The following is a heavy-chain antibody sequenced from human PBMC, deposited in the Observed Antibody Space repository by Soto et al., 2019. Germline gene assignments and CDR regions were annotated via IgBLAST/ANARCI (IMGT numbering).Heavy chain of an antibody. V-gene: IGHV4-39*01. Sequence: SETLSLTCTVSGGSISSSSYYWGWIRQPPGKGLEWIGSIYYSGSTYYNPSLKSRVTISVDTSKNQFSLKLSSVTAADTAVYYCAIHGGRDGASGVYYFDYWGQGTLVTVSS. CDR1: GGSISSSSYY. J-gene: IGHJ4*02. CDR2: IYYSGST. CDR3: AIHGGRDGASGVYYFDY. D-gene: IGHD2-15*01.